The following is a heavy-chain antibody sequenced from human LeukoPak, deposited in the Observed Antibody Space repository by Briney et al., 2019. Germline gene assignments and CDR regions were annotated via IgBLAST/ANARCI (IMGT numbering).Heavy chain of an antibody. Sequence: SETLSLTCTVSGASISSYYWSWIRQPPGKGLEWIGDIYYSGSIKYNPSLKSRVTMSVDTSKNQFSLKLSSVTAADTAIYYCASHKGFWGQGTLVTVSS. V-gene: IGHV4-59*01. J-gene: IGHJ4*02. CDR1: GASISSYY. CDR2: IYYSGSI. CDR3: ASHKGF.